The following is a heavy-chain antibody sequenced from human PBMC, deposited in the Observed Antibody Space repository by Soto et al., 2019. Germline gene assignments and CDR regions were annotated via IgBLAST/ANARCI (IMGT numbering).Heavy chain of an antibody. Sequence: SETLSLTCTVSGRSMSGYYWSWIRQPAGERLEWIGRIYTSGTTDFNPSLKGRVTMSVDTSKNQFSLKLTSVTAADTALYYCAREDYYDTGYYVVWGQGAQVTVSS. V-gene: IGHV4-4*07. J-gene: IGHJ4*02. D-gene: IGHD3-9*01. CDR3: AREDYYDTGYYVV. CDR2: IYTSGTT. CDR1: GRSMSGYY.